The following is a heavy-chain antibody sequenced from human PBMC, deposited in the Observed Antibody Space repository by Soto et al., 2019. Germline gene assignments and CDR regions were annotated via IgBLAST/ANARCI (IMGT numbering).Heavy chain of an antibody. Sequence: QVQLVESGGGVVQPGRSLRLSCAASGFTFSSYGMHWVRQAPGKGLEWVAFISYDGSNKYYADFVKGRFTISRDNSKNSLYLQMNSLRAEDTAVYYCAKEDCTNGVCYRPSDYWGQGTLVTVSS. CDR2: ISYDGSNK. CDR1: GFTFSSYG. J-gene: IGHJ4*02. CDR3: AKEDCTNGVCYRPSDY. D-gene: IGHD2-8*01. V-gene: IGHV3-30*18.